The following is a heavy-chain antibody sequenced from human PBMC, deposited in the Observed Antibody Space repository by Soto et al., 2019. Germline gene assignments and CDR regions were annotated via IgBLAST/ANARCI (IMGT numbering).Heavy chain of an antibody. J-gene: IGHJ6*03. CDR3: AGLLPGYCVSTSCHTTDA. CDR1: GYSFTSYW. Sequence: PGESLKISCKGSGYSFTSYWIGWVRQMPGKGLEWMGIIYPGDSDTRYSPSFQGQVTISADKSISTAYLQWSSLKASDTAMYYCAGLLPGYCVSTSCHTTDAWGKGSTVTVS. D-gene: IGHD2-2*02. V-gene: IGHV5-51*01. CDR2: IYPGDSDT.